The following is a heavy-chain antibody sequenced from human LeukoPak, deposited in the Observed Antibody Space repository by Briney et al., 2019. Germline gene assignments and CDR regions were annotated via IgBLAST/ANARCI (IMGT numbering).Heavy chain of an antibody. CDR3: AREMTTVTSGFDY. CDR2: ISAYNGNT. Sequence: ASVKVSCKASGYTFTSYGISWVRQAPGQGLEWMGRISAYNGNTNYAQKLQGRVTITADESTSTAYMELSSLRSEDTAVYYCAREMTTVTSGFDYWGQGTLVTVSS. D-gene: IGHD4-17*01. V-gene: IGHV1-18*01. J-gene: IGHJ4*02. CDR1: GYTFTSYG.